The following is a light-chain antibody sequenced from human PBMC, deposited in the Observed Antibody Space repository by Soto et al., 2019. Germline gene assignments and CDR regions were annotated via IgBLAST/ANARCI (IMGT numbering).Light chain of an antibody. CDR1: QSVLYSSNNKNY. CDR3: QQDYRTLWT. J-gene: IGKJ1*01. V-gene: IGKV4-1*01. CDR2: WAS. Sequence: DIVMTQSPDSLAVSLGERATINCKSSQSVLYSSNNKNYLAWYQQKPGQPPKLLIYWASNRASGVPDRFSGSGSGTDFTLTISSLQAEDVAVYYCQQDYRTLWTFGQGTKVEIK.